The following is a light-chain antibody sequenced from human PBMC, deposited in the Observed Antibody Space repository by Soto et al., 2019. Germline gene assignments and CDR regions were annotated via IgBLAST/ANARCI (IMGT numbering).Light chain of an antibody. Sequence: DIQLTQSPSSLSASVGDRVTITCRASQSIRSYLNLYQQKPGKAPKLLIYAASSLQTGVSSRFSGSGSGTDFTLTISNLQPGDFATYYCQQTSSTPTFGGGTKVDIK. J-gene: IGKJ4*01. CDR1: QSIRSY. CDR2: AAS. V-gene: IGKV1-39*01. CDR3: QQTSSTPT.